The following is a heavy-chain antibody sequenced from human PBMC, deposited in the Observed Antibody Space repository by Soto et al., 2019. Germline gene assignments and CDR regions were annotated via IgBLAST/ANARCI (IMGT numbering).Heavy chain of an antibody. CDR2: IYPGDSDT. CDR1: GYSFTSYW. V-gene: IGHV5-51*01. J-gene: IGHJ6*03. Sequence: GESLKISCKGSGYSFTSYWIGWVRQMPGKGLEWMGIIYPGDSDTRYSPSFQGQVTISADKSISTAYLQWSSLKASDTAMYYCARGNDDYFVRATLSDYYYYMDVWGKGTTVTVSS. CDR3: ARGNDDYFVRATLSDYYYYMDV. D-gene: IGHD4-17*01.